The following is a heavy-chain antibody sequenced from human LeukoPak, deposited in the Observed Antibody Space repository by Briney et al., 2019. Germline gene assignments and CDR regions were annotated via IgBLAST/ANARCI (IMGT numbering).Heavy chain of an antibody. CDR1: GGSISSGSDY. CDR2: IYTSGST. D-gene: IGHD2-2*01. V-gene: IGHV4-61*02. J-gene: IGHJ3*02. Sequence: SQTLSLTCTVSGGSISSGSDYWSWIRQPAGKGLEWIGRIYTSGSTNYNPSLKSRVTISVDTSKNQFSLKLSSVTAADTAVYYCARSIVVVPAAKADAFDIWGQGTMVTVSS. CDR3: ARSIVVVPAAKADAFDI.